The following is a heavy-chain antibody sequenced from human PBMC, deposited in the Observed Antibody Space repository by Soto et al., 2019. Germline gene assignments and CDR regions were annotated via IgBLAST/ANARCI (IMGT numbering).Heavy chain of an antibody. CDR1: GYTLTDYG. CDR3: AREYCRGGSCYGVDY. D-gene: IGHD2-15*01. J-gene: IGHJ4*02. CDR2: VSAYSDDT. V-gene: IGHV1-18*01. Sequence: QVPLVQSGAEVKEPGASVKVSCKASGYTLTDYGISWVRQAPGQGLEWMGWVSAYSDDTKYAQKVQGRVTMTTVTSTSTAYMELRSLRSDDTAVYYCAREYCRGGSCYGVDYWGQGTLVTVSS.